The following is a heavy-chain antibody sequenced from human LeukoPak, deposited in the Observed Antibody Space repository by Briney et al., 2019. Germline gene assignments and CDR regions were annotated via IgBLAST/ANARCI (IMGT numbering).Heavy chain of an antibody. V-gene: IGHV4-4*07. CDR1: GVSISSYY. J-gene: IGHJ3*02. CDR3: AREKGYYYDSSASRRAFDI. CDR2: IYTSGST. Sequence: PSETLSLTCTVSGVSISSYYWSWIRQPAGKGLEWIGRIYTSGSTNYNPSLKSRVTMSVDTSKNQFSLKLSSVTAADTAVYYCAREKGYYYDSSASRRAFDIWGQGTMVTVSS. D-gene: IGHD3-22*01.